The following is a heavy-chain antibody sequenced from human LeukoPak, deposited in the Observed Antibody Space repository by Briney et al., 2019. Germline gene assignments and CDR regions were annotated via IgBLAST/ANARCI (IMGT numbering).Heavy chain of an antibody. Sequence: ASVKVSCKASGYRFTSYGVNWVRQAPGQGLEWMGWISGYNGNTNYAQKFQGRVTMTTDTSTSTAYMELRSLRSDDTAVYYCTRSTSGWYVSVIDYWGQGTLVTVSS. CDR3: TRSTSGWYVSVIDY. CDR2: ISGYNGNT. V-gene: IGHV1-18*01. J-gene: IGHJ4*02. D-gene: IGHD6-19*01. CDR1: GYRFTSYG.